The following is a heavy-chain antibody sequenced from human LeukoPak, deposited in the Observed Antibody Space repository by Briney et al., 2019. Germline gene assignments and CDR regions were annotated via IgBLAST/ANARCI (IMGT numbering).Heavy chain of an antibody. CDR3: ARGRKDSSGYYYFDY. CDR2: IYYSGST. J-gene: IGHJ4*02. CDR1: GGSISSYY. V-gene: IGHV4-59*01. D-gene: IGHD3-22*01. Sequence: PSETLSLTCTVSGGSISSYYWSWIRQPPGKGLEWIGYIYYSGSTNYNPSLKSRVTISVDTSKNQFSLKLSSVTAADTAAYYCARGRKDSSGYYYFDYWGQGTLVTVSS.